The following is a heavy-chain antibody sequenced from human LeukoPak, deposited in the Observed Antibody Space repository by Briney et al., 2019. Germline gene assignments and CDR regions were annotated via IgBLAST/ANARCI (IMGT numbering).Heavy chain of an antibody. CDR3: AGNPPSGWYKGWFDP. CDR2: IYYSGST. D-gene: IGHD6-19*01. J-gene: IGHJ5*02. V-gene: IGHV4-59*01. Sequence: KPSETLSLTCTVSGASISPYYWSWIRQPPGKGLEWIGYIYYSGSTNYNPSLKSRVTISVDTSKNQFSLKLSSVTAADTAVYYCAGNPPSGWYKGWFDPWGQGTLVTVSS. CDR1: GASISPYY.